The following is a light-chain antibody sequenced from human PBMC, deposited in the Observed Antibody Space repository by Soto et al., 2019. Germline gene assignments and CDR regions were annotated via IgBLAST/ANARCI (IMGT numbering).Light chain of an antibody. CDR3: QQYNTYPWT. CDR2: KAS. J-gene: IGKJ1*01. Sequence: DIQLTQSPATLSGSVGDRVTITCRASQTISSWLAWYQQKPGKAPKLLIYKASTLKSGVPSRFSGSGSGTEFTLTISSLQPDDVATYYCQQYNTYPWTFGQGTKVDIK. V-gene: IGKV1-5*03. CDR1: QTISSW.